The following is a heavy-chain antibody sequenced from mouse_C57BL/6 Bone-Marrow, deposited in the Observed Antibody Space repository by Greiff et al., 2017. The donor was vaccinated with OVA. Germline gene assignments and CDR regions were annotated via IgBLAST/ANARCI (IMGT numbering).Heavy chain of an antibody. V-gene: IGHV1-74*01. J-gene: IGHJ2*01. CDR3: AIRRHLFPSYSYFDS. CDR1: GYTFTSYW. CDR2: IHPSDSDT. Sequence: QVQLQQPGAELVKPGASVKVSCKASGYTFTSYWMHWVKQRPGQGLEWIGRIHPSDSDTNYNHKFKGKAPLTVDKSSSTAYMQLIILSSEVSAVYYCAIRRHLFPSYSYFDSWGQGPTLTVSS. D-gene: IGHD1-1*01.